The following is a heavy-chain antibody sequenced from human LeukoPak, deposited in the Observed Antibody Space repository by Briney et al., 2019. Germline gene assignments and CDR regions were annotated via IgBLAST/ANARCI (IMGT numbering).Heavy chain of an antibody. CDR3: AREGRQIVVVPAAPYWYFDL. CDR2: IYYSGST. CDR1: GGSISSSSYY. D-gene: IGHD2-2*01. J-gene: IGHJ2*01. Sequence: SETLSLTCTVSGGSISSSSYYWGWIRQPPGKGLEWIGSIYYSGSTYYNPSLKSRVTISVDTSKNQFSRKLSSVTAADTAVYYCAREGRQIVVVPAAPYWYFDLWGRGTLVTVSS. V-gene: IGHV4-39*07.